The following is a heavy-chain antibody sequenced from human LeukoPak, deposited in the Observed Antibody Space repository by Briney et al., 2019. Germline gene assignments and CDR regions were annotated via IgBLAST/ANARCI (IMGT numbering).Heavy chain of an antibody. CDR2: ISSSGSTI. CDR3: ARVVSQEYSYYYYMDV. J-gene: IGHJ6*03. D-gene: IGHD3-10*01. V-gene: IGHV3-48*03. Sequence: PGGSLRLSCAASGFTFSSYEMNWVRQAPGKGLEWVSYISSSGSTIYYADSVKGRFTISRDNAKNSLYLQMNSLRAEDTAVYYCARVVSQEYSYYYYMDVWGKGTTVTISS. CDR1: GFTFSSYE.